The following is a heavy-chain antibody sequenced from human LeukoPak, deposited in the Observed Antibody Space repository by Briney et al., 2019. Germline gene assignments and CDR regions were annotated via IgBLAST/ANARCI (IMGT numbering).Heavy chain of an antibody. CDR3: AKDQEQWLVEYYFDY. CDR2: ISYDGSNK. Sequence: GRSLRLSCAASGFTFSSYGMDWVRQAPGKGLEGVAVISYDGSNKYYADSVKGRFTISRDNSKNTLYLQMNSLRAEDTAVYYCAKDQEQWLVEYYFDYWGQGTLVTVSS. D-gene: IGHD6-19*01. V-gene: IGHV3-30*18. CDR1: GFTFSSYG. J-gene: IGHJ4*02.